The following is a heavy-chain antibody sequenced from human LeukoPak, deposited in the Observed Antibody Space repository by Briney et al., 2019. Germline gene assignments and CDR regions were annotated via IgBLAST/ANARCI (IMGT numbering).Heavy chain of an antibody. V-gene: IGHV3-23*01. J-gene: IGHJ4*02. CDR2: ISGSGGST. Sequence: GGSLRLSCAASGSTFSSYAMSWVRQAPGKGLEWVSAISGSGGSTYYADSVKGRFTISRDNSKNTLYLQMNSLRAEDTAVYYCAATGYDILTGYSQYYFDYWGQGTLVTVSS. CDR1: GSTFSSYA. CDR3: AATGYDILTGYSQYYFDY. D-gene: IGHD3-9*01.